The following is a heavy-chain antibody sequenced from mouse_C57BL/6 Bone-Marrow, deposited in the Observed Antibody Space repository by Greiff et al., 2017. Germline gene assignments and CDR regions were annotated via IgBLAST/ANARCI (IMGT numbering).Heavy chain of an antibody. CDR2: IDPANGDT. J-gene: IGHJ1*03. Sequence: VQLQQSGAELVRPGASVKLSCTASGFNITDDYMHWVKQRPKQGLEWIGWIDPANGDTDYDSKFQGKATITADTSSITAYLLLSSLTSEDTAVYCGTTVNWYFDVWGTGTTVTVSS. CDR3: TTVNWYFDV. V-gene: IGHV14-4*01. D-gene: IGHD2-2*01. CDR1: GFNITDDY.